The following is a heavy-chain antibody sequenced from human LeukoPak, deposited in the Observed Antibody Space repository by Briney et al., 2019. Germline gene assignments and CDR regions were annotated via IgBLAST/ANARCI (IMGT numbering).Heavy chain of an antibody. V-gene: IGHV4-59*05. CDR1: GFTFSSYA. J-gene: IGHJ5*02. CDR2: IHYTGST. D-gene: IGHD6-19*01. Sequence: GSLRLSCAASGFTFSSYAMSWVRQPPGKGLEWTGSIHYTGSTFYNPSPKGRVTISVDTSKHQFSLNLSSVTAADTAVYYCAAIIAVAGIPLVDPWGQGTLVTVSS. CDR3: AAIIAVAGIPLVDP.